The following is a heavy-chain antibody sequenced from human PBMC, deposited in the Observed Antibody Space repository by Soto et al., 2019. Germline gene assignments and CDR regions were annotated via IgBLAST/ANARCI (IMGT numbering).Heavy chain of an antibody. J-gene: IGHJ5*02. Sequence: QVHLVQSGAEVRKPGASVKVSCKASGYTFTSYDINWVRQATGQGLEWMGWMNPNSGNTAYAQKFQGRVTRTRNTSISTAHMELSSLRSEDTAVDYCARERTRGFDPWGQGTLVTVSS. CDR1: GYTFTSYD. V-gene: IGHV1-8*01. CDR2: MNPNSGNT. CDR3: ARERTRGFDP.